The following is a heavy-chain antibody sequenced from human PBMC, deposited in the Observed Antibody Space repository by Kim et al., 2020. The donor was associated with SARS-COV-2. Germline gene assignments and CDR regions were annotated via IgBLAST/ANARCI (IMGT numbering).Heavy chain of an antibody. Sequence: DSGKGRFTISRDNSKNTLYLQMNSLRAEDTAVYYCAKGVDIVATITGMDVWGQGTTVTVSS. J-gene: IGHJ6*02. D-gene: IGHD5-12*01. V-gene: IGHV3-30*02. CDR3: AKGVDIVATITGMDV.